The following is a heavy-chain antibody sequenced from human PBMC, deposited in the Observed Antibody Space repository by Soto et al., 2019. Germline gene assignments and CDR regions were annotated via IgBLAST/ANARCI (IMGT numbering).Heavy chain of an antibody. Sequence: QVQLQESGPGLVKPSGTLSLTCAVSGGSISSSNWWSWVRQPPGKGLEWIGEIYASGSTNYNPSLMRRGIISLYKPWLWFRVEVRSLTAADTPVYCCAGEVIVGQYSWGQGTTVTV. CDR1: GGSISSSNW. CDR3: AGEVIVGQYS. V-gene: IGHV4-4*01. D-gene: IGHD2-21*01. CDR2: IYASGST. J-gene: IGHJ4*02.